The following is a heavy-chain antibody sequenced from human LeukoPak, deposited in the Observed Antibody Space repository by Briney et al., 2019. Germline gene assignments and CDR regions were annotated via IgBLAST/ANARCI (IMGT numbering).Heavy chain of an antibody. CDR2: IYYSGNT. D-gene: IGHD6-19*01. V-gene: IGHV4-39*01. Sequence: SETLSLTCTVSGGSIRNTSYYWAWIRQPPGKGLEWIGSIYYSGNTYYNPSLKSRVTISVDTSKSQFSLKLSSVTAADTAVYYCARPLYSSGWYFDYWGQGTLVTVSS. J-gene: IGHJ4*02. CDR1: GGSIRNTSYY. CDR3: ARPLYSSGWYFDY.